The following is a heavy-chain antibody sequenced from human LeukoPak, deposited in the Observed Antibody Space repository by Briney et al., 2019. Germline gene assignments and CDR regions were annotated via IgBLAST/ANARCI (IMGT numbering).Heavy chain of an antibody. J-gene: IGHJ4*02. V-gene: IGHV3-7*01. Sequence: GGSLRLSCAASGFTFSSYWMSWVRQAPGKGLEWVANIKQDGSEKYYVDSVKGRFTISRDNAKNSLYLQMNSLRAEDTAVYYCARVATGGYRYGYNSKPSYYFDYWGQGTLVTASS. D-gene: IGHD5-18*01. CDR3: ARVATGGYRYGYNSKPSYYFDY. CDR2: IKQDGSEK. CDR1: GFTFSSYW.